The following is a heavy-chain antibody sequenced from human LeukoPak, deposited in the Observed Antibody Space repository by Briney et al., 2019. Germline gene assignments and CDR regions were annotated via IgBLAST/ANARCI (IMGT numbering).Heavy chain of an antibody. V-gene: IGHV3-30*02. D-gene: IGHD5-24*01. CDR3: AKRDGYNSNPLKD. CDR1: GFTFSNYG. CDR2: IRYDGTAQ. Sequence: GGSLRLSCAASGFTFSNYGMDWVRQAPGKGLEWVAFIRYDGTAQYYADSVKGRFTISRDNSKNTLYLQMNSLRAEDTALYYCAKRDGYNSNPLKDWGQGTLVTVSS. J-gene: IGHJ4*02.